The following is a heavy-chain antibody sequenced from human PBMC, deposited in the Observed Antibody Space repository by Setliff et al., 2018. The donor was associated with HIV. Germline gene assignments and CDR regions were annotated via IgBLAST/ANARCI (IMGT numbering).Heavy chain of an antibody. D-gene: IGHD3-10*01. CDR3: ARAPGGPMEYYFDY. Sequence: NPGGSLRLSCAASGFTFSSYSMNWVRQAPGKGLEWIGEIIHSGSTNYNPSLKSRVTISVDTSKNQFSLKLSSVTAADTAVYYCARAPGGPMEYYFDYWGQGTLVTVSS. V-gene: IGHV4-34*12. CDR1: GFTFSSYS. J-gene: IGHJ4*02. CDR2: IIHSGST.